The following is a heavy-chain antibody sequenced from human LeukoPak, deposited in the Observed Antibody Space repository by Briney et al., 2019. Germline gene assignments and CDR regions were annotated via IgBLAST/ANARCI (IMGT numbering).Heavy chain of an antibody. Sequence: SETLSLTCTVSGGSISSGGYYWSWIRQPPGKGLEWIGYIYYSGSTNYNPSLKSRVTISVDTSKNQFSLKLSSVTAADTAVYYCARWSFALGGFEYWGQGTLVTVSS. CDR1: GGSISSGGYY. CDR2: IYYSGST. V-gene: IGHV4-61*08. J-gene: IGHJ4*02. D-gene: IGHD3-10*01. CDR3: ARWSFALGGFEY.